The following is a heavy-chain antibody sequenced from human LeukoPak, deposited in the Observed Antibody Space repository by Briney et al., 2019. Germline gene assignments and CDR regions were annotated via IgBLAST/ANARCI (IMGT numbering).Heavy chain of an antibody. V-gene: IGHV4-38-2*01. CDR3: ARHGDGYYYYMDV. Sequence: SETLSLTCAVSGYSISSGYYWGWIRQPPGKGLEWIGSIYHSGSTYYNPSLKSRVTISVDTSKNQFSLKLSSVTAADTAVYYCARHGDGYYYYMDVWGKGTTVTVSS. D-gene: IGHD7-27*01. CDR1: GYSISSGYY. CDR2: IYHSGST. J-gene: IGHJ6*03.